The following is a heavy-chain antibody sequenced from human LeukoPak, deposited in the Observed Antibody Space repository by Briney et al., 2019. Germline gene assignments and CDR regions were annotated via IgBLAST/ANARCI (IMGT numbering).Heavy chain of an antibody. CDR3: ARGTDFDY. CDR1: GGSISSGGYY. V-gene: IGHV4-30-2*05. J-gene: IGHJ4*02. Sequence: PSETLSLTCTVSGGSISSGGYYWSWIRQPPGKGLEWIGYIYHSGSTYYNPSLKSRVTISVDTSKNQFSLKLSSVTAADTAVYYCARGTDFDYWGQGTLVTVSS. D-gene: IGHD1-14*01. CDR2: IYHSGST.